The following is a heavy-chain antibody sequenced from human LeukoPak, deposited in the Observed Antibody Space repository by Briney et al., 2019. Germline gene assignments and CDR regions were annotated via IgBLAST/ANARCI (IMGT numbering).Heavy chain of an antibody. D-gene: IGHD3-22*01. CDR3: ARAIDSRGYQYKGFDP. J-gene: IGHJ5*02. CDR2: IYHSGRT. V-gene: IGHV4-38-2*02. CDR1: GYSISSGYY. Sequence: SETLSLTCTVSGYSISSGYYWGWIRQPPGKGLEWIGSIYHSGRTFYNPSLKSRVTISVDTSKNQFSLKLTSVTAADTAVYYCARAIDSRGYQYKGFDPWGQGTLVTVSS.